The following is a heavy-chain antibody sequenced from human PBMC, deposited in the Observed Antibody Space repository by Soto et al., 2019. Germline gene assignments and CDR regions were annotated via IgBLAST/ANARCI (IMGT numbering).Heavy chain of an antibody. Sequence: QVQLQESGPGLVKPSETLSLTCTVSGGSISSYYWSWIRQPPGKGLEWIGYIYYSGSTNYNPSLKSRVTISVDTSKNQFSLKLSSVTAADTAVYYCARDVGYCSGGSCYSFGYFDLWAVAPWSLSPQ. D-gene: IGHD2-15*01. J-gene: IGHJ2*01. CDR2: IYYSGST. V-gene: IGHV4-59*01. CDR3: ARDVGYCSGGSCYSFGYFDL. CDR1: GGSISSYY.